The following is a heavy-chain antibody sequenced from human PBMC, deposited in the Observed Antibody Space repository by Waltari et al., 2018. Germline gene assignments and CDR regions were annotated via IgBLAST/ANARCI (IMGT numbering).Heavy chain of an antibody. Sequence: QLQLQESGPGLVKPSETLSLTCTVSGGSISSSSYYWGWIRQPPGKGLEWIWSIYYSGSTSYNPSLKSRVTISVDTSKTQFSLKLSSVTAADTAVYYCALITSTFDYWGQGTLVTVSS. CDR1: GGSISSSSYY. CDR3: ALITSTFDY. D-gene: IGHD2-2*01. CDR2: IYYSGST. J-gene: IGHJ4*02. V-gene: IGHV4-39*01.